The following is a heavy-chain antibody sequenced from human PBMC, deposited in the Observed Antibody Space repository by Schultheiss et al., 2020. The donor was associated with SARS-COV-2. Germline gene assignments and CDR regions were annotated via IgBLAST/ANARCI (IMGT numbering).Heavy chain of an antibody. CDR1: GFTFSSYS. V-gene: IGHV3-21*01. CDR2: ISSSSSYT. J-gene: IGHJ4*02. D-gene: IGHD2-15*01. Sequence: GESLKISCAASGFTFSSYSMNWVRQAPGKGLEWVSSISSSSSYTNYADSVKGRFTISRDNAKNSLYLQMNSLRAEDTAVYYCARDRVVLWGQGTLVTVSS. CDR3: ARDRVVL.